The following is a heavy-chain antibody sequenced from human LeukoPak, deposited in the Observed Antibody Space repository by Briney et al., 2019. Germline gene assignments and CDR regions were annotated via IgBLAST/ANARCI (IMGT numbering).Heavy chain of an antibody. V-gene: IGHV1-69*05. CDR3: ARGPAMYYDFWSGYEDTEYFQH. CDR1: GGTFSSYA. J-gene: IGHJ1*01. D-gene: IGHD3-3*01. Sequence: SVKVSXKASGGTFSSYAISWVRQAPGQGLEWIGGIIPIFGTANYAQKFQGRVTITTDESTSTAYMELSSLRSEDTAVYYCARGPAMYYDFWSGYEDTEYFQHWGQGTLVTVSS. CDR2: IIPIFGTA.